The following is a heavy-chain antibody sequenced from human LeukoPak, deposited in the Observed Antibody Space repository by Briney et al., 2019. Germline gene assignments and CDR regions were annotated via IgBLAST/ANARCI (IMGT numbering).Heavy chain of an antibody. CDR1: GYTFTDYY. V-gene: IGHV1-69-2*01. D-gene: IGHD3-22*01. CDR3: AKALVDSGYYYHPFDC. J-gene: IGHJ4*02. Sequence: ASVKVSCKVSGYTFTDYYMHWVQQAPGKGLEWMGLVDPEDGETIYAEKFQGRVTITADTSTDTACMELSSLRSEDTAVYYCAKALVDSGYYYHPFDCWGQGTLVTVSS. CDR2: VDPEDGET.